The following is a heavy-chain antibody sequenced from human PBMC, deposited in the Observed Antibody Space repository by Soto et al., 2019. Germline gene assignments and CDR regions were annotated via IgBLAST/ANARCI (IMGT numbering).Heavy chain of an antibody. D-gene: IGHD5-18*01. Sequence: SLKVSCKASGGTFSSYAISWVRQAPGQGLEWMGGIIPIFGTANYAQKFQGRVTITADESTSTAYMELSSLRSEDTAVYYCARGYSYGYERSLAYWGQGTLVTVSS. J-gene: IGHJ4*02. V-gene: IGHV1-69*13. CDR3: ARGYSYGYERSLAY. CDR2: IIPIFGTA. CDR1: GGTFSSYA.